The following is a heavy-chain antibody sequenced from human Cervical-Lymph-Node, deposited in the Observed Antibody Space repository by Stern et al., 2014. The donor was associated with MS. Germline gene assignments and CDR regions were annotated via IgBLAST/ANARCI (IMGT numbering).Heavy chain of an antibody. CDR3: ARQTTAWASDV. J-gene: IGHJ4*02. CDR2: IYPGDSET. CDR1: GFKFSIYW. V-gene: IGHV5-51*01. Sequence: QLVQSGAELIRPGESLKISCKGAGFKFSIYWIAWVRQMPGKGLEWMGIIYPGDSETRYSPSFQGQVTMSADKSTSTAYLQWSSLNASDTAMYFCARQTTAWASDVWGQGTLVTVSS. D-gene: IGHD1-14*01.